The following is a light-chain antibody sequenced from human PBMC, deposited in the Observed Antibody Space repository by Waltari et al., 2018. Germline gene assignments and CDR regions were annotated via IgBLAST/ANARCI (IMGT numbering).Light chain of an antibody. J-gene: IGLJ3*02. CDR3: SSFTSSSTWV. Sequence: QSALTQPASVSGSPGQSITIPCTGTSSDVGCYNYVSWFQQHPGKAPKLMIYEVSNRPSGVSNRFSGSKSGNTASLTISGLQAEDEAAYYCSSFTSSSTWVFGGGSKLTVL. CDR2: EVS. CDR1: SSDVGCYNY. V-gene: IGLV2-14*03.